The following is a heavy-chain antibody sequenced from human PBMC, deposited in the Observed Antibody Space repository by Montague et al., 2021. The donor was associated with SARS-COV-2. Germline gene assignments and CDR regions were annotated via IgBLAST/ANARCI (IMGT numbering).Heavy chain of an antibody. CDR1: GGSISSSSSY. D-gene: IGHD3-22*01. V-gene: IGHV4-39*07. CDR2: IYYSGST. Sequence: SETLSLTCTVSGGSISSSSSYWGWIRQPPGMGLEWIGSIYYSGSTYYNPSLKSRITISVDTSKNQFSLRLTSVTAADTAVYYCARDIRIPMLIVIQGYGMEVWGQGTTVTVSS. J-gene: IGHJ6*02. CDR3: ARDIRIPMLIVIQGYGMEV.